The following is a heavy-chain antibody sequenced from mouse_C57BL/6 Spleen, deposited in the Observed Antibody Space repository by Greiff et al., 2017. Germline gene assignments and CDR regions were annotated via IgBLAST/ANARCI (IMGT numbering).Heavy chain of an antibody. Sequence: DVQVVESGGGLVQPGGSLSLSCAASGFTFTDYYMSWVRQPPGKALEWLGFIRNKANGYATEYSASVKGRFTISRDTSQSILYLQLNALRTEDSATYYCARYWALDYWGQGTTLTVAS. J-gene: IGHJ2*01. CDR1: GFTFTDYY. D-gene: IGHD3-1*01. CDR3: ARYWALDY. CDR2: IRNKANGYAT. V-gene: IGHV7-3*01.